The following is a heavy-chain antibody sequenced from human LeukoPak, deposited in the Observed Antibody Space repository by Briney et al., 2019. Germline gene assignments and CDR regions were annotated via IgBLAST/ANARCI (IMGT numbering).Heavy chain of an antibody. Sequence: PSETLSLTCTVSGGSMTNNTFYWGWIRQPPGKGLEWIGSIYHTGPNYYNPSLKSRVTISVDTSKNQFLLKLSSVTAADTAVYYCARVLIWFGQLQNWFDPWGPGTLVTVSS. CDR1: GGSMTNNTFY. J-gene: IGHJ5*02. V-gene: IGHV4-39*06. CDR3: ARVLIWFGQLQNWFDP. CDR2: IYHTGPN. D-gene: IGHD3-10*01.